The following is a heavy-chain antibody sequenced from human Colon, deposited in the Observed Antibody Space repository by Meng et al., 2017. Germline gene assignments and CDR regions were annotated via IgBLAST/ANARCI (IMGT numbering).Heavy chain of an antibody. CDR2: VYPDDSKT. Sequence: GGSLRLSCKGSGYSFFGYWIGWVRQMPGKGLEWMGMVYPDDSKTRYSPTFQGQVTMSVDKSISTAYLQWGSLEASDTAMYFCARLSCSIELSKTCLDYWGQGNLVTGAS. CDR3: ARLSCSIELSKTCLDY. D-gene: IGHD5-24*01. V-gene: IGHV5-51*01. CDR1: GYSFFGYW. J-gene: IGHJ4*02.